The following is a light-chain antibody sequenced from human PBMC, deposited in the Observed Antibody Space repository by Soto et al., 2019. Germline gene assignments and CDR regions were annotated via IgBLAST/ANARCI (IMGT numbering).Light chain of an antibody. CDR3: QQSNNWPIT. J-gene: IGKJ5*01. CDR2: GAS. CDR1: QTVGSN. V-gene: IGKV3-15*01. Sequence: EIVLTQSPATLSVSPGERASLSCRASQTVGSNLAWYQQKPGQTPRLLIYGASTRAADIAARFSGSGSGTDFTLTISSLQSEDFAVYYCQQSNNWPITFGQGTRLAIK.